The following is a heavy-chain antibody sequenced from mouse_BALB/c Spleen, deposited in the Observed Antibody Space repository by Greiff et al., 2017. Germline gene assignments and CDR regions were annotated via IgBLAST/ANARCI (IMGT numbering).Heavy chain of an antibody. D-gene: IGHD3-1*01. CDR3: ARGGLGRYFDY. Sequence: DVMLVESGGGLVQPGGSRKLSCAASGFTFSSFGMHWVRQAPEKGREWVAYISSGSSTIYYADTVKGRFTISRDNPKNTLFLQMTSLRSEDTAMYYCARGGLGRYFDYWGQDTTLTVSS. V-gene: IGHV5-17*02. J-gene: IGHJ2*01. CDR2: ISSGSSTI. CDR1: GFTFSSFG.